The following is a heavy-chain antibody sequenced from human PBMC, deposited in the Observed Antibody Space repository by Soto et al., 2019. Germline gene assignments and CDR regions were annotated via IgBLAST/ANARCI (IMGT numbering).Heavy chain of an antibody. CDR1: GYTFTDYH. CDR3: AREEGNETLQHAYNWFDT. D-gene: IGHD1-1*01. J-gene: IGHJ5*02. V-gene: IGHV1-2*02. CDR2: IKANNGGA. Sequence: QVQLVQSGAEVKKPGASVKVSCKASGYTFTDYHIHWVRQAPGQGLEFMGWIKANNGGAGSAQQFQGRVTVNRDTSITTVYMELINLGSDDTDLYYCAREEGNETLQHAYNWFDTWGQGTLVKVSS.